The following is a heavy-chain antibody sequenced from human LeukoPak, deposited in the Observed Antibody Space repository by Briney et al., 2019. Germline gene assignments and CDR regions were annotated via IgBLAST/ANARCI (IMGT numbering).Heavy chain of an antibody. CDR3: ARVAPPGSSGRRGSFDY. CDR1: GDSISSSNCY. D-gene: IGHD3-22*01. J-gene: IGHJ4*02. Sequence: PSETLSLTCTVSGDSISSSNCYWGWIRQPPGKGLEWIGSIYSSGSTTYSPSLQTRVTMSVDTSNNQFSLRLSSVTAADTAVYYCARVAPPGSSGRRGSFDYWGQGTLVTVSS. V-gene: IGHV4-39*07. CDR2: IYSSGST.